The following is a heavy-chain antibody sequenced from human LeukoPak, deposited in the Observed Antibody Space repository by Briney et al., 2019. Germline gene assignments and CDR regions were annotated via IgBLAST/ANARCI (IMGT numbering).Heavy chain of an antibody. J-gene: IGHJ4*02. V-gene: IGHV3-30*18. Sequence: GRSLRLSCAACGFTFSSYGMHWVRQAPGKGLKWVAVISYDGSNKYYADSVKGRFTISRDNSKNTLYLQMNSLRAEDTAVYYCAKDGSGSPVDYWGQGTLVTVSS. CDR2: ISYDGSNK. CDR3: AKDGSGSPVDY. D-gene: IGHD3-10*01. CDR1: GFTFSSYG.